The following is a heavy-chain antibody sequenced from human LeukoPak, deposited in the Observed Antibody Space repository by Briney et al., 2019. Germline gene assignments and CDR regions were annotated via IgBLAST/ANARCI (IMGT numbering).Heavy chain of an antibody. CDR1: GGSISSGSYY. Sequence: SQTLSLTCTVSGGSISSGSYYWSWIRQPAGKGLEWIGRICISGSTNYNPSLKSRVTISVDTSKNQFSLKLSSVTAADTAVYYCARERGSLTGYLSIGYWGQGTLVTVSS. D-gene: IGHD3-9*01. J-gene: IGHJ4*02. CDR2: ICISGST. V-gene: IGHV4-61*02. CDR3: ARERGSLTGYLSIGY.